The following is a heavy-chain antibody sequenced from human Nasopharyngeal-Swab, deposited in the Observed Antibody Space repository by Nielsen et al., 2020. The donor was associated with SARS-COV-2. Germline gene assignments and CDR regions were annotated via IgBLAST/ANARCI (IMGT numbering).Heavy chain of an antibody. CDR1: GFISSSYG. CDR2: IWYDGSNK. CDR3: ARDYCSSGSCYAKHYGMDV. J-gene: IGHJ6*02. D-gene: IGHD2-15*01. V-gene: IGHV3-33*01. Sequence: GVFLKISCAASGFISSSYGMYWVRQVPGKGLEWVAVIWYDGSNKYYADSVKGRFTISRDNSKNMLYLQMNSLRAEDTAVYYCARDYCSSGSCYAKHYGMDVWGQGTTVTVSS.